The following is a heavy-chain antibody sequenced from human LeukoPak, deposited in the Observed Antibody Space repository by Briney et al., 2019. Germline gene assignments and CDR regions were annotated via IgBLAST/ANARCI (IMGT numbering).Heavy chain of an antibody. CDR1: GFTFSSYA. Sequence: GGSLRLSCAASGFTFSSYAMSWVRQAPGKGLEWVSVIYSGGSTYYADSVKGRFTISRDNSKNTLYLQMNSLRAEDTAVYYCARDTGYYDSSGYYRDYWGQGTLVTVSS. J-gene: IGHJ4*02. CDR2: IYSGGST. D-gene: IGHD3-22*01. V-gene: IGHV3-66*01. CDR3: ARDTGYYDSSGYYRDY.